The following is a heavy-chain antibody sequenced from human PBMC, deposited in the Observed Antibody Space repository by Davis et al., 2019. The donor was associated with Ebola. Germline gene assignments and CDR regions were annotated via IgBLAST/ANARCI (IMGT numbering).Heavy chain of an antibody. J-gene: IGHJ5*02. D-gene: IGHD3-9*01. CDR2: ISSSGSTI. CDR1: GFTFSDYY. CDR3: ASLGTTISPPLFDP. Sequence: PGGSLRLSCAASGFTFSDYYMSWIRQAPGKGLEWVSYISSSGSTIYYADSVKGRFTISRDNAKNSLYLQMNSLRAEDTAVYYCASLGTTISPPLFDPWGQGTLVTVSS. V-gene: IGHV3-11*04.